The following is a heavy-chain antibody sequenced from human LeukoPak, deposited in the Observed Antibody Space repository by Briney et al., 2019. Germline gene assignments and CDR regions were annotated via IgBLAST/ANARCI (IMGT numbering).Heavy chain of an antibody. J-gene: IGHJ6*03. D-gene: IGHD3-10*01. V-gene: IGHV1-2*02. Sequence: ASVKVSCKASGYTFTGYYMHWVRQTPGQGLEWMGWINPNSGGTNSAQKFQGRVTMTEDTSTDTAYMELSSLRSEDTAVYYCATAGYGSGRQSGRQRIYYYMDVWGKGTTVTVSS. CDR3: ATAGYGSGRQSGRQRIYYYMDV. CDR2: INPNSGGT. CDR1: GYTFTGYY.